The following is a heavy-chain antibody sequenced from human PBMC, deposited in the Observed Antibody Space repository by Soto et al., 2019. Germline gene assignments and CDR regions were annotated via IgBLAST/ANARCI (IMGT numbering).Heavy chain of an antibody. CDR3: ARGDCVGGTCDSLAGSFYYYMED. J-gene: IGHJ6*03. CDR1: GFTFSNYW. D-gene: IGHD2-15*01. CDR2: INSDGSVS. Sequence: EVQLVESGGGLVQPGGSLRLSCAASGFTFSNYWMYWVRQAPGKGLVWVSRINSDGSVSSYADSVQGRLTISRDNVKNTLYLQMDSLRAEDTAVYYCARGDCVGGTCDSLAGSFYYYMEDWGKGTTVTVFS. V-gene: IGHV3-74*01.